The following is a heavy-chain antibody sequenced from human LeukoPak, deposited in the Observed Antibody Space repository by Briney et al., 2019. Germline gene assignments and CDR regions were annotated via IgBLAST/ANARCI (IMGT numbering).Heavy chain of an antibody. V-gene: IGHV4-59*01. D-gene: IGHD6-6*01. CDR3: ARVRWQLVLDY. CDR2: IYYSGST. Sequence: PSETLSLTCTVSGGSISSYYWSWIRQPPGKGLEWIGYIYYSGSTNYNPSLKSRVTISVDTSKNQFSLKLSSVTAADTVVYYCARVRWQLVLDYWGQGTLVTVSS. CDR1: GGSISSYY. J-gene: IGHJ4*02.